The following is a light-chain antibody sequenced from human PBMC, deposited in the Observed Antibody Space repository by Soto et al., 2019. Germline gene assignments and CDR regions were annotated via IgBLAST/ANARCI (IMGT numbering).Light chain of an antibody. J-gene: IGKJ2*01. CDR2: GAS. CDR3: QQYGSSPRT. V-gene: IGKV3-20*01. CDR1: QSVSSSY. Sequence: EIVLTQSPGTLSLSPGERATLSCRASQSVSSSYLAWYQQKPVQAPRLLIYGASSRATGIPARFSGSGSGTSFTLTISRLEPEDFALYYCQQYGSSPRTFGKGTKLEIK.